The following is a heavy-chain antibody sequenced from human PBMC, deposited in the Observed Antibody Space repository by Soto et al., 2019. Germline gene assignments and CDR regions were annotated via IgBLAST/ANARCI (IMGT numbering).Heavy chain of an antibody. CDR3: ARARLWFGVFVY. CDR2: IYYDGST. D-gene: IGHD3-10*01. Sequence: SDTLSLTCTVSGGSISTYYWSWIRQPPGTGLEWIGYIYYDGSTIYNPSLTSRVTISLDTSKSQFSLNLSSVTAAYTAVYYSARARLWFGVFVYWGPGSPASVSS. V-gene: IGHV4-59*01. CDR1: GGSISTYY. J-gene: IGHJ4*02.